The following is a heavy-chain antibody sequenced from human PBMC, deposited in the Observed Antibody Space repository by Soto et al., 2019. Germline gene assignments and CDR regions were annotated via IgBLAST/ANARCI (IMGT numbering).Heavy chain of an antibody. CDR2: IIPILGIA. J-gene: IGHJ6*02. D-gene: IGHD6-19*01. V-gene: IGHV1-69*08. CDR3: ARDRYSSGLEYYYSGMDV. CDR1: GGTFSSYT. Sequence: QVQLVQSGAEVKKPGSSVKVSCKASGGTFSSYTISWVRQAPGQGLEWMGRIIPILGIANYAQKFQGRVTITADKSTSTAYMELSSLRSEDTAVYYCARDRYSSGLEYYYSGMDVWGQGTTVTVSS.